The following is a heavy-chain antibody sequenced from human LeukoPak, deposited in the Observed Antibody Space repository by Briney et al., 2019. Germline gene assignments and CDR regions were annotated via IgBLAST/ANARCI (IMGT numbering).Heavy chain of an antibody. CDR2: MNPNSGNT. D-gene: IGHD6-19*01. Sequence: ASVKVSCKASGYTFTSYDINWVRQATGQGLGWMGWMNPNSGNTGYAQKFQGRVTITRNTSISTAYMELSSLRSEDTAVYYCARGGSEWLVRGRDFDYWGQGTLVTVSS. V-gene: IGHV1-8*03. CDR1: GYTFTSYD. CDR3: ARGGSEWLVRGRDFDY. J-gene: IGHJ4*02.